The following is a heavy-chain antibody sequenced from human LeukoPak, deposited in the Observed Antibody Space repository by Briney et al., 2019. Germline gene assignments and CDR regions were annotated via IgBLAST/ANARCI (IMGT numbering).Heavy chain of an antibody. Sequence: GGSLRLSCAASGFTFSTYAMSWVRQAPGKGLEWVSGSGDYTFYANSVKGRFTIARDNSKNTLYLQMNSLRGEDTAVYYCARGRNSKSYSELEYWGQGTLATVSS. CDR3: ARGRNSKSYSELEY. J-gene: IGHJ4*02. CDR1: GFTFSTYA. D-gene: IGHD3-10*01. V-gene: IGHV3-23*01. CDR2: GSGDYT.